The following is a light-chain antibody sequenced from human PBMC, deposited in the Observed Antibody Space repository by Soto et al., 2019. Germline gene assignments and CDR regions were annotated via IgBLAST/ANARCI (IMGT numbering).Light chain of an antibody. V-gene: IGKV4-1*01. CDR3: QQYYSDPWT. Sequence: DIVMTQSPDSLAVSLGERATINCKSSQSLLYSSHNENYLAWYQQKPGQPPKLLIYWASTRESGVPARFSGSGSGTHFTLTISSLQAEDVAVYYCQQYYSDPWTFGQGTKVEIK. CDR1: QSLLYSSHNENY. CDR2: WAS. J-gene: IGKJ1*01.